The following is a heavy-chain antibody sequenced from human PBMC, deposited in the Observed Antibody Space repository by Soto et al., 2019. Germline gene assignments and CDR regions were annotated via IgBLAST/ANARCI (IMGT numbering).Heavy chain of an antibody. Sequence: PGGSLRLSCAASGFTFSNAWMSWVRQAPGKGLEWVGRIKSKTDGGTTDYAAPVKGRFTISRDDSKNTLYLQMDSLKTEDTAVYYCTTIVGATVWFDPWGQGTLVTVS. J-gene: IGHJ5*02. D-gene: IGHD1-26*01. CDR2: IKSKTDGGTT. CDR3: TTIVGATVWFDP. CDR1: GFTFSNAW. V-gene: IGHV3-15*01.